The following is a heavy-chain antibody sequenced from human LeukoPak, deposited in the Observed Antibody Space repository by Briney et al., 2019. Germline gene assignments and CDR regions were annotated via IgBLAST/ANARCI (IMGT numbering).Heavy chain of an antibody. CDR1: GYTFTSYD. CDR2: MNPNSGNT. J-gene: IGHJ6*03. V-gene: IGHV1-8*02. D-gene: IGHD1-26*01. CDR3: ARVAVGATTFYYYYMDV. Sequence: ASVKVSCKASGYTFTSYDINWVRQATGQGLEWMGWMNPNSGNTGYAQKFQGRVTMTRNTSISTAYMELSSLRSEDTAVYYCARVAVGATTFYYYYMDVWGKGTTVTISS.